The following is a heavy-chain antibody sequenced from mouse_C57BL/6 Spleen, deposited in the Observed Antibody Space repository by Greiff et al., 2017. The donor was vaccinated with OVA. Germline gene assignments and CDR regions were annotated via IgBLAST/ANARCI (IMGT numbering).Heavy chain of an antibody. D-gene: IGHD1-1*01. Sequence: VQLKESGPGLVAPSQSLSITCTVSGFSLTSYGVHWVRQPPGKGLEWLVVIWRDGSTTYNSAPKSSLTIRKDNSKSQVILKMKSLQTNETAMYYCARQFLDYYGSSYNYAMDYWGQGTSGTGSS. J-gene: IGHJ4*01. CDR3: ARQFLDYYGSSYNYAMDY. CDR1: GFSLTSYG. V-gene: IGHV2-6-1*01. CDR2: IWRDGST.